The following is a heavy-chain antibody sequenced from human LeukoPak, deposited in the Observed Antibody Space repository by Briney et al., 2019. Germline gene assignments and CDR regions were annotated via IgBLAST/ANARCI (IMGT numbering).Heavy chain of an antibody. Sequence: PSETLSLTCTVSGGSVTSYYCNWVRQPPGRGLEWIGYIYYGGGTNYNPSLESRVTISLDTAKNQFSLKLRSVTAEDTAVYYCATTGATSPSSASWFNIEYWGQGTLVPVSS. CDR3: ATTGATSPSSASWFNIEY. J-gene: IGHJ4*02. V-gene: IGHV4-59*08. CDR2: IYYGGGT. CDR1: GGSVTSYY. D-gene: IGHD6-13*01.